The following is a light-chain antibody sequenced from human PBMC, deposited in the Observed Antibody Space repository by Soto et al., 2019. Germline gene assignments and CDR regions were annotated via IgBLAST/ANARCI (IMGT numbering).Light chain of an antibody. CDR2: LNSDGSH. J-gene: IGLJ2*01. V-gene: IGLV4-69*01. CDR3: QTWGTVLV. CDR1: SGHSTYA. Sequence: QPVLTQSPSASASLGASVKLTCTLSSGHSTYAIAWHKQQPGKGPRFLLMLNSDGSHTKGDGIPDRFSGSTSGAERYLSISSLQSEDEADYYCQTWGTVLVFGGGTQLTVL.